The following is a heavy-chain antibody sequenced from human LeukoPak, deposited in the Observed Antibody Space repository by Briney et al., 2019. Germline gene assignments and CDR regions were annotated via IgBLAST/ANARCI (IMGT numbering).Heavy chain of an antibody. J-gene: IGHJ4*02. Sequence: GASVTVSCTASGYTFTSYGISWVRQAPGQGLEWMGWISAYNGNTNYAQKLQGRVTMTTDTSTSTAYMELRSLRSDDTAVYYCARTKNVLRFLEIDYWGQGTLVTVSS. CDR3: ARTKNVLRFLEIDY. V-gene: IGHV1-18*01. D-gene: IGHD3-3*01. CDR1: GYTFTSYG. CDR2: ISAYNGNT.